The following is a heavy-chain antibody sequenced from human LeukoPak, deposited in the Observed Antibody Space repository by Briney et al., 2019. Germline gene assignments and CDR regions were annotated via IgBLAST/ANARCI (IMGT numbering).Heavy chain of an antibody. V-gene: IGHV3-30-3*01. CDR3: ARDTLIAAARTFDI. J-gene: IGHJ3*02. CDR1: GFTFSSYH. D-gene: IGHD6-13*01. Sequence: GGSLRLSCAASGFTFSSYHMHWVRQAPGKGLEWVAVISNDETHKFYADSVKGRFTISRDNAKNSLYLQMNSLRAEDTAVYYCARDTLIAAARTFDIWGQGTMVTVSS. CDR2: ISNDETHK.